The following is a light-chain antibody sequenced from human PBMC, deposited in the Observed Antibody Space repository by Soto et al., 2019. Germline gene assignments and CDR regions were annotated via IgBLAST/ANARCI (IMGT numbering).Light chain of an antibody. CDR1: QSVSSSY. CDR2: GAS. CDR3: QQYGSSPLLT. V-gene: IGKV3-20*01. J-gene: IGKJ4*01. Sequence: EIVLTQSPGTLSLSPGERATLSCRASQSVSSSYLAWYQQKPGQAPRLLIYGASSRATGIPDRFSGSGSGTAFTLTISILEPEDFAVSYCQQYGSSPLLTFGGGTKVEIK.